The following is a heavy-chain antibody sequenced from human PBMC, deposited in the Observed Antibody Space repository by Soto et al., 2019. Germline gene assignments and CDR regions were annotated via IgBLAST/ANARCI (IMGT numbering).Heavy chain of an antibody. J-gene: IGHJ4*02. Sequence: SSETLSLTCAVSGDSISSYYWSWIRQPPGKGLEWIGYIYYSGSTNYNPSLKSRVTISVDTSKNQFSLKLSSVTAADTAVYYCAREPLEGCIHFSGQAPMVTVST. CDR2: IYYSGST. V-gene: IGHV4-59*01. CDR1: GDSISSYY. D-gene: IGHD1-20*01. CDR3: AREPLEGCIHF.